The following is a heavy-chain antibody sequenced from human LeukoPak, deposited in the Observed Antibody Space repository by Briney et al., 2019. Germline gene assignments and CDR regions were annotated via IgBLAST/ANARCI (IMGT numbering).Heavy chain of an antibody. CDR1: GGSLSSGGYY. CDR3: ARGCYPYNWFDP. J-gene: IGHJ5*02. Sequence: PSETLSLTCTVSGGSLSSGGYYWSWIRQHPGNGREWIRYIYYSGTTSYNPSLKIRVTPSVDTSRNQFCLKLSSSTAAHTAVSYCARGCYPYNWFDPWGQGTLVTVSS. D-gene: IGHD2-2*01. V-gene: IGHV4-31*03. CDR2: IYYSGTT.